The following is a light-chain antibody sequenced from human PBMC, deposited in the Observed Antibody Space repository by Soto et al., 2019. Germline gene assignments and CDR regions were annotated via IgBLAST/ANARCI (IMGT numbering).Light chain of an antibody. Sequence: QSALTQPRSVSGSPGQSVTISCTGTSSDVGGYNYVSWYQQHPGKAPKLMIYDVSKRPSGVPDRFSGSKSGNTASLTISGLQAEDEADYYSCSYAGRYPYVSVTGTKLTDL. CDR3: CSYAGRYPYV. V-gene: IGLV2-11*01. CDR1: SSDVGGYNY. J-gene: IGLJ1*01. CDR2: DVS.